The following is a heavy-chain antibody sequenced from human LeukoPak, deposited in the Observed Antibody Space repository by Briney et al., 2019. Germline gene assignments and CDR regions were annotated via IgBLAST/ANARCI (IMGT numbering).Heavy chain of an antibody. Sequence: QPGGSLRLSCVASGFTFSDFWMHWFRQAPGMGLVWVSRIANDGSSTSYADSVKGRFTISGDNAENTLYLQMNSLRAEDTAVYYCARGVNRNYADYWGQGTLVTVSS. CDR1: GFTFSDFW. V-gene: IGHV3-74*01. J-gene: IGHJ4*02. D-gene: IGHD2/OR15-2a*01. CDR3: ARGVNRNYADY. CDR2: IANDGSST.